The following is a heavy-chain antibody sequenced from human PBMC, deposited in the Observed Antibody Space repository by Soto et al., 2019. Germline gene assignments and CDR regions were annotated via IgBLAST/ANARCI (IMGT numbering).Heavy chain of an antibody. D-gene: IGHD3-3*01. J-gene: IGHJ4*02. CDR2: ISGSGGST. Sequence: EVQLLESGGGLVQPGGSLRLSCAASGFTFSSYAMSWVRQAPGKGLEWVSAISGSGGSTYYADSVKGRFTISRDNSKNTLYLQMNSLRAEDTAVYFCAKETPITIFGVVSYVDYWGQGTPVTVSS. V-gene: IGHV3-23*01. CDR3: AKETPITIFGVVSYVDY. CDR1: GFTFSSYA.